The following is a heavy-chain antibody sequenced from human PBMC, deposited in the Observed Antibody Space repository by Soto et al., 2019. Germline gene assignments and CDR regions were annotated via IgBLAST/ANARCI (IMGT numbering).Heavy chain of an antibody. D-gene: IGHD3-3*01. J-gene: IGHJ6*02. CDR3: ARLAEGDFCIGYLYYYYYGMDV. Sequence: GDSVKVSCKASGYTFTSYDINWVRQATGQGLEWMGWMNPNSGNTGYAQKFQGRVTMTRNTSISTAYMELSSLRSEDTAVYYCARLAEGDFCIGYLYYYYYGMDVWGQGTTVTVSS. CDR1: GYTFTSYD. CDR2: MNPNSGNT. V-gene: IGHV1-8*01.